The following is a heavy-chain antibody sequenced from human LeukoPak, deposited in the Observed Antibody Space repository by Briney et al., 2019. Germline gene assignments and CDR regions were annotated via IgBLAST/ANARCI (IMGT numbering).Heavy chain of an antibody. CDR1: GFTFSSHA. V-gene: IGHV3-23*01. CDR2: ISGSGDST. CDR3: AKGCGDRCYVPRDY. D-gene: IGHD2-15*01. Sequence: PGGSLRLSCGASGFTFSSHAMTWVRQAPGKGLEWVSVISGSGDSTYYTASVRGRFTISSDNSKNTLYLQMNSLRAEDTDVYYCAKGCGDRCYVPRDYWGQGTLVTVSS. J-gene: IGHJ4*02.